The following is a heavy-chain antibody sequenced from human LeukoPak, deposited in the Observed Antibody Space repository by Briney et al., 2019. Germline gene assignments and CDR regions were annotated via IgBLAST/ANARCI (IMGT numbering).Heavy chain of an antibody. V-gene: IGHV1-2*02. J-gene: IGHJ4*02. CDR2: INPNSGGT. D-gene: IGHD3-9*01. CDR1: GYTFTGYY. CDR3: ARVEYYDILTGYYIGSPFDY. Sequence: ASVKVSCKASGYTFTGYYMHWVRQAPGQGLEWMGWINPNSGGTNYAQKFQGRVTMTRDTSISTAYMELSRLRSDDTAVYYCARVEYYDILTGYYIGSPFDYWGQGTLVTVSS.